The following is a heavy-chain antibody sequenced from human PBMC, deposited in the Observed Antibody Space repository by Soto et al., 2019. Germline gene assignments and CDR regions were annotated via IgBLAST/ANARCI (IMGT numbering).Heavy chain of an antibody. CDR1: GGSISSSNW. CDR2: IYHSGST. CDR3: ARVLGNDACAI. J-gene: IGHJ3*02. D-gene: IGHD3-3*02. V-gene: IGHV4-4*02. Sequence: QVQLQESGPGLVKPSGTLSLTCAVSGGSISSSNWWSWVRQPPGKGVEWIGEIYHSGSTSYNPSLKRRVTISVDKSKNQFSLKLSSVTAADTAVYYCARVLGNDACAIWGQGTMVTVSS.